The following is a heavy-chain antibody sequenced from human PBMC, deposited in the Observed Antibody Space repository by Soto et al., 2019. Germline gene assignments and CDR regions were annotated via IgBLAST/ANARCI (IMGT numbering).Heavy chain of an antibody. CDR1: GYTFSNYG. J-gene: IGHJ6*03. Sequence: QVQLAQSGPELKKPGASLEVSCRASGYTFSNYGISWVRQVPGQGLEWMAWISVKNGDTNFAQKFQGRLSVTTDTSTSTAYLNLGSLRSDDTAVYYCARLTTLSSPKYRFYYYMDIWGKGTTVTVSS. CDR2: ISVKNGDT. V-gene: IGHV1-18*01. CDR3: ARLTTLSSPKYRFYYYMDI. D-gene: IGHD4-4*01.